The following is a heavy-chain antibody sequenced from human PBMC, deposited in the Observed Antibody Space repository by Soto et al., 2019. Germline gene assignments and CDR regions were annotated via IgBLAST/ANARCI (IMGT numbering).Heavy chain of an antibody. J-gene: IGHJ5*02. V-gene: IGHV4-31*03. CDR1: GGSISSGGYY. Sequence: SETLSLTCTVSGGSISSGGYYWSWIRQHPGKGLEWIGYIYYSGSTYYNPSLKSRVTISVDTSKNQFSLKLSSVTAAGTAVYYCARVSSSWYWFDPWGQGTLVTVSS. D-gene: IGHD6-13*01. CDR2: IYYSGST. CDR3: ARVSSSWYWFDP.